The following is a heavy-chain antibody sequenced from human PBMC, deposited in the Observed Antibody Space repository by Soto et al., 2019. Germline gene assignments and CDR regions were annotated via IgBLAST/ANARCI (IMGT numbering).Heavy chain of an antibody. V-gene: IGHV1-8*01. D-gene: IGHD5-18*01. CDR1: GYTFTSYD. CDR2: MNPNSGNT. Sequence: QVQLVQSGAEVKKPGASVKVSCKASGYTFTSYDINWVRQATGQGLEWMGWMNPNSGNTGYAQKFQGGGTMTRNTSISTAYMELGSMRSEDTAVYYCAGRDTAMVTDYWGQGTLVTVSS. CDR3: AGRDTAMVTDY. J-gene: IGHJ4*02.